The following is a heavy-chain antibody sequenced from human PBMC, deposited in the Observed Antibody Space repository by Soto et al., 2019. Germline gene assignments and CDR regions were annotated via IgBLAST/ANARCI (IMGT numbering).Heavy chain of an antibody. V-gene: IGHV2-5*02. D-gene: IGHD3-3*01. CDR1: GFSLTTSGVG. Sequence: QITLNESGPTVVKPAETLTLTCTFSGFSLTTSGVGVGWIRQSPGKAPEWLALIYWDDDKRYSASLKSRRTITKDTSKNRVVLTMASVDPADTATYYCAHRILRTVFGLVTTTAIYFDFWGQGTPVVVSS. CDR3: AHRILRTVFGLVTTTAIYFDF. CDR2: IYWDDDK. J-gene: IGHJ4*02.